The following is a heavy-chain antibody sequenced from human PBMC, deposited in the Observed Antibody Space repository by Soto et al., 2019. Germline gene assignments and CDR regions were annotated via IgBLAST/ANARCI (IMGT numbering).Heavy chain of an antibody. D-gene: IGHD2-2*01. CDR2: IKSKTDGGTT. Sequence: EVQLVESGGGLVKPGGSLRLSCAASGFTFSNAWMNWVRQAPGKGLEWVGRIKSKTDGGTTDYAAPVKGRFTISRDDSKNTLYLQMNSLKTEDTAVYYCTTGYCSSTSCFYYYYYYYGMDVWGQGTKVTVSS. V-gene: IGHV3-15*07. CDR3: TTGYCSSTSCFYYYYYYYGMDV. J-gene: IGHJ6*02. CDR1: GFTFSNAW.